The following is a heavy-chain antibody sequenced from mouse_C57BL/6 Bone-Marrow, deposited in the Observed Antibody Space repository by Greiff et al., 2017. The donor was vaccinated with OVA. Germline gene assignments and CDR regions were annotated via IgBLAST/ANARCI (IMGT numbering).Heavy chain of an antibody. D-gene: IGHD1-1*01. Sequence: EVQLVESGADLVKPGASLKLSCAASGFTFSSYGMSWVRQTPDKRLEWVATISSGGSYTYYPDSVKGRFTISKDKAENTLYLQMSSLKSEDTAMYYCARPVLLRFFDYWGQGTTLTVSS. J-gene: IGHJ2*01. CDR3: ARPVLLRFFDY. CDR2: ISSGGSYT. V-gene: IGHV5-6*01. CDR1: GFTFSSYG.